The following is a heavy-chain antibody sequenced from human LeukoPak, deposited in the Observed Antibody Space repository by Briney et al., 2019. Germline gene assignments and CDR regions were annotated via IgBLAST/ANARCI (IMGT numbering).Heavy chain of an antibody. D-gene: IGHD2-21*02. CDR1: GGSISSGGYY. V-gene: IGHV4-31*03. CDR2: IYYSGST. J-gene: IGHJ4*02. CDR3: ARLQKGQVVTAIPIDF. Sequence: SQTLSLTCTVSGGSISSGGYYWSWIRQHPGKGLEWIGYIYYSGSTYYNPSHKSRVTISVDTSKNQFSLKLSSVTAADTAVYYCARLQKGQVVTAIPIDFWGQGTLVTVSS.